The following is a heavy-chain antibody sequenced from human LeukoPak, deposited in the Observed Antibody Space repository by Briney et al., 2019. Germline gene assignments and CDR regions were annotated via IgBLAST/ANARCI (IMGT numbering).Heavy chain of an antibody. Sequence: GGSLRLSCAASGCTFNKFWMHWVRQVPGKGLMWVARIHKDGLHTWYADSMKGRFTISRDNAENTVYLQLNSLRVEDTAVYYCARESEAAGTYYLDHWGQGNLVTVSS. CDR2: IHKDGLHT. V-gene: IGHV3-74*01. CDR3: ARESEAAGTYYLDH. CDR1: GCTFNKFW. D-gene: IGHD6-25*01. J-gene: IGHJ4*02.